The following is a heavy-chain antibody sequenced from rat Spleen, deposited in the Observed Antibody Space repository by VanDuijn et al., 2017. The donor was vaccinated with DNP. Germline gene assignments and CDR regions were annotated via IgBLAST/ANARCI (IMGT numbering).Heavy chain of an antibody. Sequence: EVQLQESGSGLVKPSQSLSLTCSVIGYSITSNYWGWIRKFPGNKMEWMGHINYSGRNSYNPSLKSRISITRDTSKNQFFLQLNSLITEDTATYYCARGGAGIWFAYWGQGTLVTVSS. D-gene: IGHD4-2*01. V-gene: IGHV3-1*01. CDR3: ARGGAGIWFAY. CDR1: GYSITSNY. J-gene: IGHJ3*01. CDR2: INYSGRN.